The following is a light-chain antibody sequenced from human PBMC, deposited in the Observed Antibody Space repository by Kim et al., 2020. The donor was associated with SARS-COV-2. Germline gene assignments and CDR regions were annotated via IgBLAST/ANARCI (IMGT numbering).Light chain of an antibody. Sequence: EIVMTQSPATLSVSPGERVTLSCRASQTVDRNLAWYQQKGGQPPRLLIYRASTRAIDIPDRFSGSGSGTEFTLTIHSLRSEDSGNYYCQQFSKWPLTFGGGTKVEI. CDR3: QQFSKWPLT. J-gene: IGKJ4*01. CDR2: RAS. CDR1: QTVDRN. V-gene: IGKV3-15*01.